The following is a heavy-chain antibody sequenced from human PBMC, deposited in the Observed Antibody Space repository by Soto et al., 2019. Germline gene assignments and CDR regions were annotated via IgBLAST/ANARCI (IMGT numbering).Heavy chain of an antibody. CDR3: ARAPIE. CDR1: GGSISIGGYS. CDR2: IYYSGFT. J-gene: IGHJ4*02. Sequence: QVQLQESGPGLVKPSQTLSLTSTVSGGSISIGGYSWSWSRQHPGKGLEWIGYIYYSGFTYYNPSLKSRVTISVDTSKNQFSLKLSSVTAADTAVYYCARAPIEWGQGTLVTVSS. D-gene: IGHD1-26*01. V-gene: IGHV4-31*03.